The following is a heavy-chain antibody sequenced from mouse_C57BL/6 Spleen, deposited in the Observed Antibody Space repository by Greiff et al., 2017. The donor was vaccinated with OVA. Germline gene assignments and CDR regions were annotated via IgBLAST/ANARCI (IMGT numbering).Heavy chain of an antibody. D-gene: IGHD2-10*02. V-gene: IGHV1-15*01. CDR2: IDPETGGT. CDR3: TRPGYGNFWFAY. Sequence: LQQSGAELVRPGASVTLSCKASGYTFTDYEMHWVKQTPVHGLEWIGAIDPETGGTAYNQKFKGKAILTADKSSSTAYMELRSLTSEDSAVYYCTRPGYGNFWFAYWGQGTLVTVSA. CDR1: GYTFTDYE. J-gene: IGHJ3*01.